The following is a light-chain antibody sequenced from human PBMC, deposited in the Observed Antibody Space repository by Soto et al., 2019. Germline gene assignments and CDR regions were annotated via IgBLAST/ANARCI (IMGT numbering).Light chain of an antibody. J-gene: IGKJ2*01. CDR3: QQFNSDPQT. V-gene: IGKV1-13*02. Sequence: AIQLTQSPSSLSASVGDRVTITCRASQGISSALAWYQQKPGKAPKLLIYDASSLESGVPSRFSGSGSGTDFTLTSRSLQPEDFATYSCQQFNSDPQTFGQGTKLEIK. CDR2: DAS. CDR1: QGISSA.